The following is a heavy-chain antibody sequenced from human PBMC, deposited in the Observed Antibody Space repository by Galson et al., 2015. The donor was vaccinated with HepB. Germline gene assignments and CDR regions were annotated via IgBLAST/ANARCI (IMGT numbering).Heavy chain of an antibody. CDR2: ISASGGST. D-gene: IGHD3-10*01. V-gene: IGHV3-23*01. CDR3: ARGTAGSGFY. CDR1: GFSFSSYA. J-gene: IGHJ4*02. Sequence: SLRLSCAASGFSFSSYAMSWVRQAPGKGLAWVSAISASGGSTYYADPVQGRFTISRDNSKNTLYLQMNSLRAEDTAIYYCARGTAGSGFYWGQGTLVTVSS.